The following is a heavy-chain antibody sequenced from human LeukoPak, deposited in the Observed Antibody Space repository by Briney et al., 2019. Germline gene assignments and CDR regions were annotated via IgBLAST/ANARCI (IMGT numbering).Heavy chain of an antibody. CDR1: GGSISSSSYY. Sequence: PSETLSLTCTVSGGSISSSSYYWGWIRQPPGKGLEWIGSIYYSGSTYYNPSLKSRVTISVDTSKNQFSLKLSSVTAADTAVYYCASKTGVPGRYDYWGQGTLVTVSS. CDR3: ASKTGVPGRYDY. J-gene: IGHJ4*02. V-gene: IGHV4-39*01. D-gene: IGHD7-27*01. CDR2: IYYSGST.